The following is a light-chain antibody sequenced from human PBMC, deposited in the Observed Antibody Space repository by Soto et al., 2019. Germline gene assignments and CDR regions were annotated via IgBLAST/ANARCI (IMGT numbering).Light chain of an antibody. Sequence: QSVLTQPPSVSGAPGQRVTISCTGSSSNIGAGYDVHWYQQLPGTAPKLLIYGNSNRPSGVPDRFSGSKSGTLASLAITGLQAEDEADYYCQSYDSSLFLFGGGTKLTVL. CDR2: GNS. CDR3: QSYDSSLFL. CDR1: SSNIGAGYD. J-gene: IGLJ2*01. V-gene: IGLV1-40*01.